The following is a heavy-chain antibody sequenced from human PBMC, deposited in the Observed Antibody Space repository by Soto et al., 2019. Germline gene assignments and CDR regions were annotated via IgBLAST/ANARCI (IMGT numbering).Heavy chain of an antibody. CDR1: GYSFTSYW. J-gene: IGHJ3*02. D-gene: IGHD2-15*01. CDR3: ARKSDYCSGGSCYIAFDI. CDR2: IYPGDSDT. Sequence: GESLKISCKGSGYSFTSYWIGWVRQMPGKGLEWMGIIYPGDSDTRYSPSFQGQVTISADKSISTAYLQWSSLKASDTAMYYCARKSDYCSGGSCYIAFDIWGQGTMVTVSS. V-gene: IGHV5-51*01.